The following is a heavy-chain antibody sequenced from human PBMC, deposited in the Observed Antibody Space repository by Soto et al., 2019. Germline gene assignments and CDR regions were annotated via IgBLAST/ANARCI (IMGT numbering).Heavy chain of an antibody. CDR2: IIPIFGTA. Sequence: VQLVQSGAEVKKPGSSVKVSCKASGGTFTNYAFSWVRQAPGQGLEWLGGIIPIFGTADYAQKFQGRVTNTADEPTSTVHMEVSSLRSDDTAGYYCGRWVKEGGIGGNYYYGMDVWGQGTTVTVSS. CDR3: GRWVKEGGIGGNYYYGMDV. D-gene: IGHD1-1*01. CDR1: GGTFTNYA. J-gene: IGHJ6*02. V-gene: IGHV1-69*13.